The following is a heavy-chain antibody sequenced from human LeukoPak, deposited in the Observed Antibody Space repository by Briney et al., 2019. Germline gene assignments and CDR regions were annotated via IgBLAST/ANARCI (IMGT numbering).Heavy chain of an antibody. CDR3: ARARTPRPYYYDSSGYPPRDYYYGMDV. Sequence: GGSLRLSCAASGFTFSDYYMSWIRQAPGKGLEWVSYISSSSRYTNYADSVKGRFTISRDNAKNSLYLQMNSLRAEDTAVYYCARARTPRPYYYDSSGYPPRDYYYGMDVWGQGTTGTVSS. V-gene: IGHV3-11*05. CDR1: GFTFSDYY. CDR2: ISSSSRYT. D-gene: IGHD3-22*01. J-gene: IGHJ6*02.